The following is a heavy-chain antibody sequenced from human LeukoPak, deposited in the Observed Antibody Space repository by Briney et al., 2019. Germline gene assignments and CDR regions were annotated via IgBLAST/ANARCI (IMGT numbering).Heavy chain of an antibody. CDR2: IIPIFGTA. Sequence: SLKVSCKASGGTFSSYAISWVRQAPGQGLEWMGGIIPIFGTANYAQKFQGRVTITADESTSTAYTELSSLRSEDTAVYYCARYGAYGDHLHFDYWGQGTLVTVSS. V-gene: IGHV1-69*01. D-gene: IGHD4-17*01. J-gene: IGHJ4*02. CDR1: GGTFSSYA. CDR3: ARYGAYGDHLHFDY.